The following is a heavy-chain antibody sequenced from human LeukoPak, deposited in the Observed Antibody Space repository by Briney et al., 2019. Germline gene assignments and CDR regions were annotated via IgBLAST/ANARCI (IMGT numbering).Heavy chain of an antibody. CDR1: GGSISSSNW. CDR2: IYHSGST. CDR3: ARQLKYNWFDP. Sequence: PSETLSLTCAVSGGSISSSNWWSWVRQPPGKGLEWIGEIYHSGSTNYNPSLKSRVAISVDTSKNQFSLKLSSVTAADTAVYYCARQLKYNWFDPWGQGTLVTVSS. D-gene: IGHD5-18*01. J-gene: IGHJ5*02. V-gene: IGHV4-4*02.